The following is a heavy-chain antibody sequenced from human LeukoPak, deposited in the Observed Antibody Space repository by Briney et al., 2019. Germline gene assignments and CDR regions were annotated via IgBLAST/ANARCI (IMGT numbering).Heavy chain of an antibody. CDR1: GFTFSDYY. J-gene: IGHJ4*02. Sequence: GGSLRLSCVASGFTFSDYYMSWIRQAPGKGLEWVSYISSNGSAVYYTDSVKGRFTISRDNAKNSLYVQMNSLRAEDTAVYYCARDRYGDYALDFWGQGTLVSVSS. V-gene: IGHV3-11*04. CDR3: ARDRYGDYALDF. D-gene: IGHD4-17*01. CDR2: ISSNGSAV.